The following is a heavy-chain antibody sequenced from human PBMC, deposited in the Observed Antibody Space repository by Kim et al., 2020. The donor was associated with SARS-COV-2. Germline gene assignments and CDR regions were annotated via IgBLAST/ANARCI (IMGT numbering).Heavy chain of an antibody. J-gene: IGHJ5*02. D-gene: IGHD6-6*01. CDR2: VWTHGGAK. Sequence: GGSLRLSCATSGFVFNDYDIYWVRQAPGKGLEWTAVVWTHGGAKHYADSVKGRFAVSRDNYQNTVSLQMDGLRAEDTAVYYCVRGRQYTSYLDLWGQGTLVTVSS. V-gene: IGHV3-33*07. CDR3: VRGRQYTSYLDL. CDR1: GFVFNDYD.